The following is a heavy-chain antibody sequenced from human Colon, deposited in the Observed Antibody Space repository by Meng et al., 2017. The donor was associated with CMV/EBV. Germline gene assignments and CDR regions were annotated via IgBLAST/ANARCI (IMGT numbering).Heavy chain of an antibody. V-gene: IGHV3-23*01. J-gene: IGHJ4*02. Sequence: GESLKISCSASGFTFNDFDMTWIRQAPGKGLEWVSSISGSGLSTYYTDAVRGRFTISRDNSKNTLYLQMNSLRAEDTAVYYCAKSPIWVAVAGVLHYWGQGTQVTVSS. CDR2: ISGSGLST. CDR3: AKSPIWVAVAGVLHY. D-gene: IGHD6-19*01. CDR1: GFTFNDFD.